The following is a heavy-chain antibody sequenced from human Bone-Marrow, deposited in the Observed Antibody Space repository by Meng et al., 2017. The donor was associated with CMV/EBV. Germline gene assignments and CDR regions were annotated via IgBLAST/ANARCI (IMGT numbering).Heavy chain of an antibody. CDR3: AREKDIVVVPAAPSGFYYYGMDV. D-gene: IGHD2-2*01. J-gene: IGHJ6*02. CDR2: IIPIFGTA. CDR1: GYTFTGYY. V-gene: IGHV1-69*05. Sequence: SVKVSCKASGYTFTGYYMHWVRQAPGQGLEWMGGIIPIFGTANYAQKFQGRVTITTDESTSTAYMELSSLRSEDTAVYYCAREKDIVVVPAAPSGFYYYGMDVWGQGTTVTVSS.